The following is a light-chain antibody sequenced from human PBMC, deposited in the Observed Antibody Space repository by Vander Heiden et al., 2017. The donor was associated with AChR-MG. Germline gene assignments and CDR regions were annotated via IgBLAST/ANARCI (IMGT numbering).Light chain of an antibody. CDR3: QQENNWPGT. Sequence: EIVMTQSPATLSVSPGERATLSCRASQSVSSNLAWYQQKPGQAPRLIIYGASTRATGIPARFSGSGSGTEFTLTISSLQSEDFAVYYCQQENNWPGTFGQGTKLEIK. CDR2: GAS. CDR1: QSVSSN. V-gene: IGKV3-15*01. J-gene: IGKJ2*01.